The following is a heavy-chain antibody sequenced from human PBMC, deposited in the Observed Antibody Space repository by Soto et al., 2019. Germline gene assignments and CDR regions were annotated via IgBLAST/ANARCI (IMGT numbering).Heavy chain of an antibody. CDR3: ARERTTLRGVIQEDF. V-gene: IGHV3-11*05. D-gene: IGHD3-10*01. CDR2: ISSSGSDT. Sequence: QVQLVESGGNLVKPGESLRLSCAASGFTFSDYYMSWIRQAPGRGMEWVSYISSSGSDTYYADSVKGRITISRDNATRPLYLLTTSLRFEYTAVYYCARERTTLRGVIQEDFWCQGTRVTVSS. J-gene: IGHJ4*02. CDR1: GFTFSDYY.